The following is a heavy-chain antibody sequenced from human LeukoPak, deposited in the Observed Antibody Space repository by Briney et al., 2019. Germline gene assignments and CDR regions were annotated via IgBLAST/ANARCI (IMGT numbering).Heavy chain of an antibody. J-gene: IGHJ4*02. V-gene: IGHV1-2*02. Sequence: AAVKKSCRTSGYTFTDYYLHSVRQAPGQGLEWVGWIHPNSGATYYALRFQGRLTMTRDTSISTVYIELTRLRSDDTAVYYCARDMGRYSGYHYDYWGQGPLV. CDR2: IHPNSGAT. CDR3: ARDMGRYSGYHYDY. D-gene: IGHD5-12*01. CDR1: GYTFTDYY.